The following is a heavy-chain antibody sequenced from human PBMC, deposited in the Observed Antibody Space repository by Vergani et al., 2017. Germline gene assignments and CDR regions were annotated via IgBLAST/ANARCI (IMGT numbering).Heavy chain of an antibody. V-gene: IGHV3-64*01. CDR3: ARGCAVGKNGWADGFDI. CDR1: GFTFSSFA. CDR2: ISTDGGRT. J-gene: IGHJ3*02. Sequence: EVQLVESGGGLAQPGGSLRLSCAASGFTFSSFAIHWVRQAPGKGLEYVSAISTDGGRTYYRNSVRGRFSISRDNAKNTVDLQVGSLRAEDMGVYYWARGCAVGKNGWADGFDIWGQGTMVTVSS. D-gene: IGHD6-19*01.